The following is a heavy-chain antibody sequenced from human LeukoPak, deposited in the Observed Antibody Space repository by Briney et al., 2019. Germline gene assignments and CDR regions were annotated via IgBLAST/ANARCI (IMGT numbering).Heavy chain of an antibody. CDR3: AKDRVDTTMYFDY. CDR1: GFTFSSYC. J-gene: IGHJ4*02. Sequence: GGSLTLSCAASGFTFSSYCMHWVRQAPGKGLAWVAFIRYDGSNKYYAYSVKGRFIISRDHSKNTLYLQMNSRRTEDKAIYYCAKDRVDTTMYFDYWGQGTLVTVSS. V-gene: IGHV3-30*02. D-gene: IGHD5-18*01. CDR2: IRYDGSNK.